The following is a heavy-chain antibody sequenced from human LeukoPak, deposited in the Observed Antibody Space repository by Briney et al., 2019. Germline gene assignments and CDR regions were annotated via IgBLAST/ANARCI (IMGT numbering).Heavy chain of an antibody. V-gene: IGHV3-30*03. CDR1: GFGFSDAW. CDR3: ARGERDTYYYDSSGYYQFDY. D-gene: IGHD3-22*01. Sequence: GGSLRLSCAGSGFGFSDAWMSWVRQAPGKGLEWVAVISYDGSNKYYADSVKGRFTISRDNSKNTLYLQMNSLRAEDTAVYYCARGERDTYYYDSSGYYQFDYWGQGTLVTVSS. J-gene: IGHJ4*02. CDR2: ISYDGSNK.